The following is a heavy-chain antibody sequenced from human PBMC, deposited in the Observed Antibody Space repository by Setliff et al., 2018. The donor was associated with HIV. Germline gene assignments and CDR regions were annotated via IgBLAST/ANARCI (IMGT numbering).Heavy chain of an antibody. CDR1: AFSMSSYY. Sequence: SETLSLTCSVSAFSMSSYYWSFIRQPPGKGLEWIGCVYYTGSTNYSPSLKSRVTISIDTSKNQFSLKLSSVTAAGTAVYYCARGPTGTARRERAFDIW. D-gene: IGHD4-17*01. CDR3: ARGPTGTARRERAFDI. J-gene: IGHJ3*02. V-gene: IGHV4-59*01. CDR2: VYYTGST.